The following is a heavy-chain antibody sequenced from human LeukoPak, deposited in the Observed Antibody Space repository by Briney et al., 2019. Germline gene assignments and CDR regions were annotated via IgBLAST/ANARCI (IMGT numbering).Heavy chain of an antibody. Sequence: SVKVSCKASGGTFSSYAISWVRQAPGQGLEWMGRIIPIFGIANYAQKFRGRVTITADKSTSTAYMELSSLRSEDTAVYYCARDMGDTAMVTCWFDPWGQGTLVTVSS. CDR3: ARDMGDTAMVTCWFDP. V-gene: IGHV1-69*04. D-gene: IGHD5-18*01. CDR1: GGTFSSYA. J-gene: IGHJ5*02. CDR2: IIPIFGIA.